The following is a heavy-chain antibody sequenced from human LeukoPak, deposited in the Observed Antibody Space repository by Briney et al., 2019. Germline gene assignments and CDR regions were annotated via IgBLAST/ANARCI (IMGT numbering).Heavy chain of an antibody. D-gene: IGHD3-3*01. J-gene: IGHJ4*02. CDR3: ARDRGSGYFPEFDS. CDR2: IYYKGNT. V-gene: IGHV4-59*01. Sequence: SETLSLTCTGSGGSISVYFWSWLRQPPGQGLEWFGHIYYKGNTNYNSSLQSRVTISIDTSKTQFSLNLSSATAADTGVYYCARDRGSGYFPEFDSWGQGTLVTVSS. CDR1: GGSISVYF.